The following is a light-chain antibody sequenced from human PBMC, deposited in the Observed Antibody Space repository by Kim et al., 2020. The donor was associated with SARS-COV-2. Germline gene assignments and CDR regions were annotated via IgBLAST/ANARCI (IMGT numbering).Light chain of an antibody. CDR1: QSVSSLY. Sequence: LAPGRRATLSCRASQSVSSLYLAWYQHKPGQAPRLLIYDASSRATGIPDRFSGSGSGTDFTLTISRLEPEDFAVYYCQQYGSSPQTFGQGTKLEI. J-gene: IGKJ2*01. CDR3: QQYGSSPQT. V-gene: IGKV3-20*01. CDR2: DAS.